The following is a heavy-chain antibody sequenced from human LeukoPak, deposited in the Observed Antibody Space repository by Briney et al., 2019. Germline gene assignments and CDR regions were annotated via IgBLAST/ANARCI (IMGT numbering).Heavy chain of an antibody. CDR1: GSRFTSYW. J-gene: IGHJ4*02. CDR2: IYPGESDT. D-gene: IGHD3-22*01. CDR3: ARGGEAYYDSSGYYSSYFDY. Sequence: GASLKISSKGSGSRFTSYWIGGVRRMPGKGLGGRGIIYPGESDTRYSPCFQGQVTISADKSIRTAYLQWSSLKASDTAMYYCARGGEAYYDSSGYYSSYFDYWGQGTLVTVSS. V-gene: IGHV5-51*01.